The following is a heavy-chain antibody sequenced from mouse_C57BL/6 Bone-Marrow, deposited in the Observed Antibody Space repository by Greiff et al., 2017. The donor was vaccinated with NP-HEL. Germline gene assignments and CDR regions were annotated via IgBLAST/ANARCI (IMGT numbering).Heavy chain of an antibody. Sequence: QVQLQQSGAELARPGASVKLSCKASGYTFTSYGISWVKQRTGQGLEWIGEIHPRSGNTYYNEKFKGKATLTADKSSSTAYMELRSLTSEDSAVYFCARRGGGRSYWGQGTTLTVSS. J-gene: IGHJ2*01. CDR3: ARRGGGRSY. V-gene: IGHV1-81*01. CDR1: GYTFTSYG. CDR2: IHPRSGNT. D-gene: IGHD1-1*02.